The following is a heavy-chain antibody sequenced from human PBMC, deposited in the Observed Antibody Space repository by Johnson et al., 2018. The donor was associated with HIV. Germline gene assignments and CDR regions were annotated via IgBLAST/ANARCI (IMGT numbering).Heavy chain of an antibody. CDR2: SNSDGSRT. D-gene: IGHD2-21*01. J-gene: IGHJ3*02. V-gene: IGHV3-74*01. CDR3: AREVHIVVVSSFRWAFDI. Sequence: VQLVESGGGLVQPGGSLRLSCAASGFIFSRSWMHWVRQVPGKGLVWVSRSNSDGSRTTYADSVKGRFTISRDKAKNTLHLQMNSLRAEDTAVYYCAREVHIVVVSSFRWAFDIWGQGTLVTVSS. CDR1: GFIFSRSW.